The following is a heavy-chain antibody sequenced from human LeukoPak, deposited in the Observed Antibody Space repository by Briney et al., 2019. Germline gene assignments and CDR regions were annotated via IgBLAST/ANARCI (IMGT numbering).Heavy chain of an antibody. J-gene: IGHJ6*02. CDR2: MNPNSGNT. Sequence: SVKVSCEASGYTFTSYDINWVRQATGQGLECMGWMNPNSGNTGYAQKFQGRVTMTRNTSISTAYMELSSLRSEDTAVYYCARGEYYYGSGSYYNLYYYYYYGMDVWGQGTTVTVSS. CDR3: ARGEYYYGSGSYYNLYYYYYYGMDV. D-gene: IGHD3-10*01. CDR1: GYTFTSYD. V-gene: IGHV1-8*01.